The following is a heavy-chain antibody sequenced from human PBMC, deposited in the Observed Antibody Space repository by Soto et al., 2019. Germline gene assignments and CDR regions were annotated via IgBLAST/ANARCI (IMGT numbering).Heavy chain of an antibody. Sequence: PGGSLRLSCTASGFTFSDYAMNWVRQSPGKGLEWVALISNDEADVEYGDSVKGRFFVSRDNAKNSLYLQMNGLTVDDTAVYYCAREFQPKAIWRFYFSWGQGTVVTVSS. CDR3: AREFQPKAIWRFYFS. CDR1: GFTFSDYA. J-gene: IGHJ5*02. CDR2: ISNDEADV. D-gene: IGHD3-3*01. V-gene: IGHV3-30*03.